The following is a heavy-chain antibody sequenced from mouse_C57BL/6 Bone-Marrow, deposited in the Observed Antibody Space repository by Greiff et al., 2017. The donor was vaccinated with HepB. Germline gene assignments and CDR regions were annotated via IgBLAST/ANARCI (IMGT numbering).Heavy chain of an antibody. CDR1: GYTFTSYW. D-gene: IGHD1-1*01. V-gene: IGHV1-69*01. Sequence: QVQLKESGAELVMPGASVKLSCKASGYTFTSYWMHWVKQRPGQGLEWIGEIDPSDSYTNYNQKFKGKSTLTVDKSSSTAYMQLSSLTSEDSAVYYCARRSGSSYEGFAYWGQGTLVTVSA. J-gene: IGHJ3*01. CDR2: IDPSDSYT. CDR3: ARRSGSSYEGFAY.